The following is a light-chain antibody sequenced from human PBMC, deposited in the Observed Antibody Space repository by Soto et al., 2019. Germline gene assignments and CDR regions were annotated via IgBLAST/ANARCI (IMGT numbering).Light chain of an antibody. V-gene: IGLV2-11*01. CDR3: AAWDDSLDGPV. J-gene: IGLJ3*02. CDR1: SSDVDDYNF. Sequence: QSALTQPRSVSGSPGQSVTISCTGTSSDVDDYNFVSWYQQHPGTAPKLMIYDVTKRPSGVPGRFSGSKSGTSVFLAISGLQSDDEADYYCAAWDDSLDGPVFGGGTKLTVL. CDR2: DVT.